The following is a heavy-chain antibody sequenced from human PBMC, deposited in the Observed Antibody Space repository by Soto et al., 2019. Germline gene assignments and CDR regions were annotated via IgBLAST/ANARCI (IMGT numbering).Heavy chain of an antibody. CDR2: IYYSGST. CDR3: ARDRSSIAAAGSFDY. CDR1: GGSISSGGYY. Sequence: SETLSLTCTVSGGSISSGGYYWSWIRQHPGTGLEWIGYIYYSGSTYYNPSLKSRVTISVDTSKNQFSLKLSSVTAADTAVYYCARDRSSIAAAGSFDYWGQGTLVTVSS. J-gene: IGHJ4*02. V-gene: IGHV4-31*03. D-gene: IGHD6-13*01.